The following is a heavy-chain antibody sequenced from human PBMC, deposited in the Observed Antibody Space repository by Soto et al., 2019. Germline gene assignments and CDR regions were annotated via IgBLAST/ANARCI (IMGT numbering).Heavy chain of an antibody. Sequence: EVQLVESGGGLVKPGGSLRLSCAASGFTFSSYSMNWVRQAPGKGLEWVSSISSSSSYIYYADSVKGRFTISRDNAKNSLCLQMNSLRAEDTAVYYCARHAGDLAAADYWGQGTLVTVSS. D-gene: IGHD6-13*01. CDR2: ISSSSSYI. J-gene: IGHJ4*02. CDR3: ARHAGDLAAADY. V-gene: IGHV3-21*01. CDR1: GFTFSSYS.